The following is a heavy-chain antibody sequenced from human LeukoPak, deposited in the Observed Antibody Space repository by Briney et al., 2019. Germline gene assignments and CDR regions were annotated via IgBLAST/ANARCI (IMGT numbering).Heavy chain of an antibody. Sequence: GASVKVSCKASGYTFSGYYMHWVRQAPGQGLEWMGWINPNSGDTNYAQNFQGRVTMTRDTSISTAYMEMSGLRSDDTAIYFCARDVVGAATGWFDPWGQGTLVTVSS. CDR1: GYTFSGYY. V-gene: IGHV1-2*02. D-gene: IGHD2-15*01. CDR3: ARDVVGAATGWFDP. J-gene: IGHJ5*02. CDR2: INPNSGDT.